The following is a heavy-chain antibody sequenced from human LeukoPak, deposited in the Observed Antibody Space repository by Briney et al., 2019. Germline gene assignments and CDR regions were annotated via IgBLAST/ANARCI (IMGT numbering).Heavy chain of an antibody. CDR3: ASLRPTSRQYFDY. V-gene: IGHV3-66*01. CDR2: IYSGGST. CDR1: GFTVSYNY. D-gene: IGHD6-25*01. Sequence: GGSLRLSCAASGFTVSYNYMSWVRQAPGKGLKWVSIIYSGGSTYYSDSVRGRFTISRDNSKNTLYLQMNSLRAEATAVYYCASLRPTSRQYFDYWGQGTLVTVSS. J-gene: IGHJ4*02.